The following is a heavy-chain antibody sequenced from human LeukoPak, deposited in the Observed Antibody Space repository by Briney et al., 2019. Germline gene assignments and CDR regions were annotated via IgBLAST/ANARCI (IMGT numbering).Heavy chain of an antibody. CDR1: GYTFTGYY. Sequence: ASVKVSCKASGYTFTGYYMHWVRQAPGQGLEWMGWINPNHGDTNYAQKFQDRVSMTRDTSISTAYMHLSRLRSADTAVYYCAKNIGGFDYWGQGTLVTVSS. CDR2: INPNHGDT. D-gene: IGHD4-23*01. CDR3: AKNIGGFDY. V-gene: IGHV1-2*02. J-gene: IGHJ4*02.